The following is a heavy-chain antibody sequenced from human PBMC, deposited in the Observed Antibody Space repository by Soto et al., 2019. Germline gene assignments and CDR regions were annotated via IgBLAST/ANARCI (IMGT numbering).Heavy chain of an antibody. J-gene: IGHJ4*01. CDR1: GFTFSKYA. D-gene: IGHD3-22*01. Sequence: GGSLRLSCAASGFTFSKYAMSWVRQPPGKGLEWVSAISGSGVSPYYADSVKGRFTISRDNSKNMLYLQMNSVRAEDTAVYYCVKDYYDSSGYSYFDYWGHGTQVTVSS. CDR3: VKDYYDSSGYSYFDY. CDR2: ISGSGVSP. V-gene: IGHV3-23*01.